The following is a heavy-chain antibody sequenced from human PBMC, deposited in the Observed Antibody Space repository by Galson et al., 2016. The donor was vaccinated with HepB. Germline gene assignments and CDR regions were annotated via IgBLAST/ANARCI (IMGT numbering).Heavy chain of an antibody. J-gene: IGHJ4*02. V-gene: IGHV3-53*01. Sequence: SLRLSCAASGFTVSRNDMSWVRQAPGKGLEWVSVIYSGASTYYADSVKGRFTISRDSSKNTLYLQMNSLRAEDTAVYYCAKEALTGGWFNYWGQGTLLTVS. CDR1: GFTVSRND. CDR3: AKEALTGGWFNY. D-gene: IGHD6-19*01. CDR2: IYSGAST.